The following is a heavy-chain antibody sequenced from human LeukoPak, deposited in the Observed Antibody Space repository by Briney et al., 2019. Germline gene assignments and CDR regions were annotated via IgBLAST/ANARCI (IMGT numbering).Heavy chain of an antibody. Sequence: GGSLRLSCAASGFTFSTYWMTWVRQAPGKGLEWVADITQDGSEKYYVDSVKGRFTISRDNAKNSLYLQMNSLKVEDTAVYYCARVYPRALYNWGQGTLVTVSS. J-gene: IGHJ4*02. CDR2: ITQDGSEK. CDR3: ARVYPRALYN. V-gene: IGHV3-7*01. D-gene: IGHD1-1*01. CDR1: GFTFSTYW.